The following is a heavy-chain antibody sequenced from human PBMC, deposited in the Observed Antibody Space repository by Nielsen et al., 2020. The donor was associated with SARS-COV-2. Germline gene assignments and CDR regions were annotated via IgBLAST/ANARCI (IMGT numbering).Heavy chain of an antibody. Sequence: GGSLRLSCAASGFTFDDYAMHWVRQAPGKGLEWVSGISWNSGSIGYADSVKGRFTISRDNAKNSLYLQMNSLRAEDTALYYCATSGSGWDYYYGMDVWGQGTTVTVSS. CDR1: GFTFDDYA. V-gene: IGHV3-9*01. CDR2: ISWNSGSI. D-gene: IGHD6-19*01. J-gene: IGHJ6*02. CDR3: ATSGSGWDYYYGMDV.